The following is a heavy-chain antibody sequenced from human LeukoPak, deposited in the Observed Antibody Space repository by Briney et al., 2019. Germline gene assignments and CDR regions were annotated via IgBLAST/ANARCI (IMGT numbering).Heavy chain of an antibody. CDR1: GFTFNTFN. CDR2: ITSGGDYI. Sequence: AGGSLRLSCAASGFTFNTFNMNWVRQAPGKGLEWVSSITSGGDYIYYADSVKGRFTTSRDNSKNTLYLQMNSLRAEDTAVYYCAKEAAPRGFGEPTENWFDPWGQGTLVTVSS. V-gene: IGHV3-21*04. J-gene: IGHJ5*02. CDR3: AKEAAPRGFGEPTENWFDP. D-gene: IGHD3-10*01.